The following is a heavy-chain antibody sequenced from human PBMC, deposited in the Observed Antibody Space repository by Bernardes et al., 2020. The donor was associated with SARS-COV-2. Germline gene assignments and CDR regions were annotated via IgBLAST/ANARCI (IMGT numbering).Heavy chain of an antibody. Sequence: GGSLRLSCAASGFTFSSYAMSWVRQAPGKGLEWVSAISASGDSTYHADSVKGRFTISRDNSKNTLYVQMNSLRADDTAVYYCANVAGVWERGRLLRHTSLKRAGFNDAFDIWGQGKMVTVSS. V-gene: IGHV3-23*01. CDR3: ANVAGVWERGRLLRHTSLKRAGFNDAFDI. CDR1: GFTFSSYA. J-gene: IGHJ3*02. D-gene: IGHD1-26*01. CDR2: ISASGDST.